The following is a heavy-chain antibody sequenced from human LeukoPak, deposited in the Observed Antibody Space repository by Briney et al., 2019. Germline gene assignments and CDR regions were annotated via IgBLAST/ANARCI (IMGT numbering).Heavy chain of an antibody. D-gene: IGHD6-19*01. Sequence: SGGSLRLSCAASGFTFDDYAMHWVRQAPGKGLKWVSLISWDGGSTSYADSVKGRFTISRDNSKNSLYLQMNSLRAEDTALYYCAKDSLAVAGESFFEYWGQGTQVTVSS. CDR3: AKDSLAVAGESFFEY. J-gene: IGHJ4*02. CDR1: GFTFDDYA. CDR2: ISWDGGST. V-gene: IGHV3-43D*03.